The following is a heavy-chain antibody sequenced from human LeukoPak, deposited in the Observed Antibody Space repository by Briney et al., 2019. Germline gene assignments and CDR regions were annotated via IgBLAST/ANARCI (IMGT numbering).Heavy chain of an antibody. J-gene: IGHJ6*03. CDR2: IYHSGST. Sequence: SETLSLTCTVSGYSISSGYYWGWIRQPPGKGLEWIGSIYHSGSTYYNPSLKSRVTISVDTSKNQFSLKLSSVTAADTAVYYCARGPSSYYYAYYYYYYYMDVWGKGTTVTISS. V-gene: IGHV4-38-2*02. CDR3: ARGPSSYYYAYYYYYYYMDV. D-gene: IGHD3-10*01. CDR1: GYSISSGYY.